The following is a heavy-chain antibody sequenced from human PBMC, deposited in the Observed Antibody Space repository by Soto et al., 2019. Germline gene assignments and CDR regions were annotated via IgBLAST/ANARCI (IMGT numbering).Heavy chain of an antibody. V-gene: IGHV3-66*04. CDR1: GVTVSSNY. J-gene: IGHJ4*02. D-gene: IGHD5-18*01. Sequence: EVQLVESGGGLVQPGGSLRLSCAASGVTVSSNYMSWVRQAPGKGLEWVSVIYSGGSTYYADSVKGRFTISRDNSKNTLYLQMSSLRAEDTAVYYCARHGYNYGAGYFDYWGQGTLVTVSS. CDR2: IYSGGST. CDR3: ARHGYNYGAGYFDY.